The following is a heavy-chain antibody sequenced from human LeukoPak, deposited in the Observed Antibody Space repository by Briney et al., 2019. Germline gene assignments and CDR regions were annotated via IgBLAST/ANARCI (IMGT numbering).Heavy chain of an antibody. CDR2: INHSGST. CDR1: GGSFSGYY. V-gene: IGHV4-34*01. Sequence: SETLSPTCAVYGGSFSGYYWSWIRQPPGKGLEWIGEINHSGSTNYNPSLKSRVTISVDTSKNQFSPKLSSVTAADTAVYYCASRDFWSGYYLAYWGQGTLVTVSS. J-gene: IGHJ4*02. CDR3: ASRDFWSGYYLAY. D-gene: IGHD3-3*01.